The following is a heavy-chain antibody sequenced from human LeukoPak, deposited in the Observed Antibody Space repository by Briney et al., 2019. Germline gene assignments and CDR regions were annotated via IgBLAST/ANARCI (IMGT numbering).Heavy chain of an antibody. CDR1: GFSLSNYW. Sequence: PGGSLRLSCAVSGFSLSNYWIHWVRQAPGKGLVWVSHIKGDGSGIKYADSVRGRFTISTDSASNTVYLQMNSLRVEDTAVYYCARDDSGPQVFDIWGQGTMVTVSS. J-gene: IGHJ3*02. CDR2: IKGDGSGI. CDR3: ARDDSGPQVFDI. D-gene: IGHD4/OR15-4a*01. V-gene: IGHV3-74*01.